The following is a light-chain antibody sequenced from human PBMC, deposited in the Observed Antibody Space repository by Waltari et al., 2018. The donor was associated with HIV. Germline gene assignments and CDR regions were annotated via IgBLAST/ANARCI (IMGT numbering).Light chain of an antibody. V-gene: IGKV3-20*01. CDR3: HQYGTSPQT. J-gene: IGKJ2*01. CDR1: QTVTSNY. Sequence: EIVLTQSPRTLSLSPGERATLSCRASQTVTSNYLAWYHMNPGKAPRLLIYGASIRATGVPDKFSGSGSGTDFTLTIGRLQPEDFAVYYCHQYGTSPQTFGQGSKVEIK. CDR2: GAS.